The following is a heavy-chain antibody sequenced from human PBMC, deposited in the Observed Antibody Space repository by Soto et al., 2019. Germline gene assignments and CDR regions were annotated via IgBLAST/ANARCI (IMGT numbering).Heavy chain of an antibody. V-gene: IGHV3-74*01. CDR2: INIDGSST. CDR1: GFTFSSYW. CDR3: ARFRVPI. J-gene: IGHJ3*02. Sequence: VQSGGSLRLSCATSGFTFSSYWMHWVRQAPGEGLVWVSRINIDGSSTSYADSVKGRFTISRDNAKNTLYLQMNSLRAEDTAIYYCARFRVPIWGQGTMVTVSS. D-gene: IGHD3-3*01.